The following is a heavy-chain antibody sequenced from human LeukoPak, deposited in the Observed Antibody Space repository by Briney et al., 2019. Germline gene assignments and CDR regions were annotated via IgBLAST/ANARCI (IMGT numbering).Heavy chain of an antibody. V-gene: IGHV3-23*01. D-gene: IGHD3-10*01. CDR3: AKDLQDYYASGTYYNVLGGAFDY. CDR1: GFTFSIYA. CDR2: ISGSGGST. Sequence: GGSLRLSCSASGFTFSIYAMHWVRQAPGKGLEWVSGISGSGGSTYYPDSVKGRFTVSRDNSKNTLYLQMNSLRAEDTAVYYCAKDLQDYYASGTYYNVLGGAFDYWGQGTLVTVSS. J-gene: IGHJ4*02.